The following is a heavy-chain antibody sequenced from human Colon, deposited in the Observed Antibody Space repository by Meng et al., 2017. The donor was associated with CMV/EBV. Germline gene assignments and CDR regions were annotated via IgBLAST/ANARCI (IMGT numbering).Heavy chain of an antibody. CDR3: ARDENTPAAGKPFDDY. CDR1: GSNPPGDV. V-gene: IGHV1-2*06. CDR2: TDTREAAT. D-gene: IGHD6-13*01. J-gene: IGHJ4*02. Sequence: QGSLVQSVAGVKRAGAVGTVCCNPAGSNPPGDVLEWGRWAPGQGLDSTERTDTREAATPYANMFQGSVTMTGDTSISTAYMDLSALRSDDTAVYSCARDENTPAAGKPFDDYWGQGTLVTVSS.